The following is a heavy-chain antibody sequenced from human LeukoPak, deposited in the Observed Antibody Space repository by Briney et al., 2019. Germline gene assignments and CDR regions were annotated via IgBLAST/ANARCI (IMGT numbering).Heavy chain of an antibody. CDR1: GGSISSYH. CDR2: IYYSGST. V-gene: IGHV4-59*01. Sequence: SETLSLTCTVSGGSISSYHWNWLRQPPGKGLEWIGYIYYSGSTNYNPSLMSRLTISIDTSKNQFSLKLSSVTAADTAVYYCARGPRISLVRGALELDYWGQGTLVTVSS. J-gene: IGHJ4*02. D-gene: IGHD3-10*01. CDR3: ARGPRISLVRGALELDY.